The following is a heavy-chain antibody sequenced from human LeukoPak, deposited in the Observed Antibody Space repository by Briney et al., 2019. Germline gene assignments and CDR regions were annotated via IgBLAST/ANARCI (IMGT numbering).Heavy chain of an antibody. CDR1: GFTLSDYY. J-gene: IGHJ4*02. V-gene: IGHV3-11*01. Sequence: GGSLRLSCAASGFTLSDYYMSWIRQAPGKGLEWVSYISSSGSTIDYADSVKGRFTISRDNAKNSLYLQTSSLRAEDTAVYYCARRRDFFDYWGQGTLVTVSS. CDR3: ARRRDFFDY. CDR2: ISSSGSTI.